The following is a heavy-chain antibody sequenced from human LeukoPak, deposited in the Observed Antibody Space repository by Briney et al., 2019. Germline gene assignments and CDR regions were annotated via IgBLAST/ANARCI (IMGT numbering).Heavy chain of an antibody. J-gene: IGHJ4*02. CDR1: GFTFSSYA. CDR3: AKGTRGYSYGAVLDY. V-gene: IGHV3-23*01. D-gene: IGHD5-18*01. Sequence: GGSLRLSCAASGFTFSSYAMSWVRQAPGKGLEWVSVISGSGGSTYYADSVKGRFTISRDNSKNTLYLQMNSLRAEDTAVYYCAKGTRGYSYGAVLDYWGQGTLVTVSS. CDR2: ISGSGGST.